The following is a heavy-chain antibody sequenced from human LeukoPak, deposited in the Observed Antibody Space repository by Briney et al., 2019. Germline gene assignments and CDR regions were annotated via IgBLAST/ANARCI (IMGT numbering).Heavy chain of an antibody. J-gene: IGHJ4*02. V-gene: IGHV5-51*01. D-gene: IGHD5-18*01. Sequence: GESLKISCKASGYSFTNYWIGWVRQMPGKGLAWMGIINPGDSGTRYSPSFQGQVTISADKSINTAYLQWSSLKASDTAIYYCARRMYDTYGYPFDYWGQGTLVTVSS. CDR1: GYSFTNYW. CDR2: INPGDSGT. CDR3: ARRMYDTYGYPFDY.